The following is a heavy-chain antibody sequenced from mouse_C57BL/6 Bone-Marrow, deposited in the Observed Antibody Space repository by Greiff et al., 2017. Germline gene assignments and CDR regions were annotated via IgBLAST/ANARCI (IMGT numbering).Heavy chain of an antibody. CDR2: ISSGGSYT. CDR3: ARDHYDGSSRYAIEF. CDR1: GFTFSSYG. J-gene: IGHJ4*01. D-gene: IGHD1-1*01. Sequence: EVKLVESGGDLVKPGGSLKLSCAASGFTFSSYGMSWVRQTPDQRLEWVATISSGGSYTYYPDSLKGRFTISRDNASNTLYLHMRSLKSEETSMYYCARDHYDGSSRYAIEFWGTGASVTVSS. V-gene: IGHV5-6*01.